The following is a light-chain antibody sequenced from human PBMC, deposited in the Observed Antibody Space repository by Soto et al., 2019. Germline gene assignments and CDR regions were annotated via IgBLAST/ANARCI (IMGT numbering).Light chain of an antibody. J-gene: IGLJ1*01. Sequence: QSALTQPASVSGSPGQSITISCTGTDNDIGGYNYVSWYQQHPGKAPKLMIYEVTHRPSGVSSRFFASKSGNTASLTISGLRAEDEADYYCSSYTGSSTHVFGTGTKVIVL. CDR1: DNDIGGYNY. V-gene: IGLV2-14*01. CDR2: EVT. CDR3: SSYTGSSTHV.